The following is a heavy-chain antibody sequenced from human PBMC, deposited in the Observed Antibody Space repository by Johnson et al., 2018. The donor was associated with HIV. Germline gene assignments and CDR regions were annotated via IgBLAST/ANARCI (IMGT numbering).Heavy chain of an antibody. Sequence: QVQLVESGGGVVQPGRSLILSCAASGFTFSSYGMHWVRQAPGKGLEWVAVISYDGTNKYYVDSVKGRFTISRDNAKNSLYLQMNSLRAEDTAVYYCARDGVVVVPGGWGAFDIWGQGTLVTVSS. D-gene: IGHD2-15*01. CDR1: GFTFSSYG. J-gene: IGHJ3*02. CDR2: ISYDGTNK. CDR3: ARDGVVVVPGGWGAFDI. V-gene: IGHV3-30*03.